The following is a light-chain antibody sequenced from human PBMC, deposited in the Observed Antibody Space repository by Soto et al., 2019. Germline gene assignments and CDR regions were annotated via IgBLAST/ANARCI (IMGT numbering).Light chain of an antibody. CDR2: GAS. J-gene: IGKJ5*01. CDR1: QSVSSN. CDR3: QQRSNWPSIT. Sequence: EIVMTQSPATLSVSPGERATLSCRASQSVSSNLAWYQQKPGQAPRLLIYGASTRATGIPARFSGSGSGTEFTLTINRVEPEDFAVYFCQQRSNWPSITFGQGTRLEIK. V-gene: IGKV3-15*01.